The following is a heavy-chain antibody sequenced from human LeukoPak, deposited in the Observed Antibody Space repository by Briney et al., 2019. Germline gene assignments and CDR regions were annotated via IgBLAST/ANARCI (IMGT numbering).Heavy chain of an antibody. Sequence: PSETLSLTCAVYGGSFSGYYWSWIRQPPGKGLEWIGEINHSGSTNYNPSLKSRVTISVDTSKNQFSLKLSSVTAADTAVYYCARAPYSSGWPHYYYGMDVWGQGTTVTVSS. D-gene: IGHD6-19*01. CDR3: ARAPYSSGWPHYYYGMDV. CDR2: INHSGST. J-gene: IGHJ6*02. CDR1: GGSFSGYY. V-gene: IGHV4-34*01.